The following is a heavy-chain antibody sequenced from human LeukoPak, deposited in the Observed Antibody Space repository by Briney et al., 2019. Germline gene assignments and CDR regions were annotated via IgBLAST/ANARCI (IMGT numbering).Heavy chain of an antibody. J-gene: IGHJ3*02. V-gene: IGHV3-30*03. CDR1: GFTFSSYG. CDR2: ISYDGSNK. Sequence: GGSLRLSCAASGFTFSSYGMHWVRQAPGKGLEWVAVISYDGSNKYYADSVKGRFTISRDNSKNTLYLQMNSLRAEDTAVYYCARAPGVYDAFDIWGQGTMVTVSS. D-gene: IGHD6-13*01. CDR3: ARAPGVYDAFDI.